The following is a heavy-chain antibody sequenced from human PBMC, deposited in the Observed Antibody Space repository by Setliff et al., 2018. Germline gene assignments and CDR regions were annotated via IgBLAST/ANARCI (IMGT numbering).Heavy chain of an antibody. CDR3: ARDLLGGFDC. CDR1: GGSISSYY. J-gene: IGHJ4*02. D-gene: IGHD3-16*01. Sequence: SETLSLTCTVSGGSISSYYWSWIRQPPGKGLEWIGYIYYSGSTNYNPSLKSRVTISVDTSKNQFSLKLSSVTAADTAVYYCARDLLGGFDCWGQGTLVTVSS. CDR2: IYYSGST. V-gene: IGHV4-4*08.